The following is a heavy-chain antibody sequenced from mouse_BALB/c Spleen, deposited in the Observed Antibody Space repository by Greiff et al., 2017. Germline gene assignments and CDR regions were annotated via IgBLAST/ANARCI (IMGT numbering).Heavy chain of an antibody. J-gene: IGHJ4*01. D-gene: IGHD4-1*01. CDR2: IRSKSNNYAT. CDR3: VRHVSPNCYAMDY. V-gene: IGHV10-1*02. Sequence: EVQLQQSGGGLVQPKGSLKLSCAASGFTFNTYAMNWVRQAPGKGLEWVARIRSKSNNYATYYADSVKDRFTISRDDSQSMLYLQMNNLKTEDTAMYYCVRHVSPNCYAMDYWGQGTSVTVSS. CDR1: GFTFNTYA.